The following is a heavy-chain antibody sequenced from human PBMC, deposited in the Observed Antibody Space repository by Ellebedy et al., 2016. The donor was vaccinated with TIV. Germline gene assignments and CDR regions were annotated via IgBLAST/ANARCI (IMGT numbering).Heavy chain of an antibody. V-gene: IGHV4-59*01. Sequence: SETLSLTCAVSGGSLSDNYWTWIRQPPGKGLEWIGYLYYTGSTNYTPSPKSGLTISVTTPRNQFSLKLSSVTAADTAVYYCVSSASMDAFDLWGQGTMVTVSS. CDR3: VSSASMDAFDL. CDR2: LYYTGST. D-gene: IGHD3-16*01. J-gene: IGHJ3*01. CDR1: GGSLSDNY.